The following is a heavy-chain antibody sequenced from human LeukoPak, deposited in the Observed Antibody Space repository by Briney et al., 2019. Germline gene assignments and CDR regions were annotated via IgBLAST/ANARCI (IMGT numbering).Heavy chain of an antibody. CDR2: IYYSGST. CDR3: ARGRGIAARPSWFDP. D-gene: IGHD6-6*01. Sequence: SETLSLTCTVSGGSISSSSYYWGWIRQPPGKGLEWIGSIYYSGSTYYNPSLKSRVTISVDTSKNQFSLKLSSVTAADTAVYYCARGRGIAARPSWFDPWGQGTLVTVSS. CDR1: GGSISSSSYY. V-gene: IGHV4-39*01. J-gene: IGHJ5*02.